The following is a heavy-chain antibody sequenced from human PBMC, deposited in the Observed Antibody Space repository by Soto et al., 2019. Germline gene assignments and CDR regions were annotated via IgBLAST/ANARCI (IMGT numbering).Heavy chain of an antibody. CDR3: ARDERRLLFDY. Sequence: QVQLVESGGGVVQPGRSLRLSCAASGFTFSSYAMHWVRQAPGKGLEWVAVISYDGSNKYYAESVKGRFPISRDNSKNQLYLQMNSLRAEDTAVYYCARDERRLLFDYWGQGTLVTVSA. CDR2: ISYDGSNK. J-gene: IGHJ4*02. CDR1: GFTFSSYA. D-gene: IGHD1-1*01. V-gene: IGHV3-30-3*01.